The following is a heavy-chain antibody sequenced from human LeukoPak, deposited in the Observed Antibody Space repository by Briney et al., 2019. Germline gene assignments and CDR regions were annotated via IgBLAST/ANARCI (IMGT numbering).Heavy chain of an antibody. CDR1: GFTFDDYA. D-gene: IGHD5-18*01. CDR2: ISWNSGSI. V-gene: IGHV3-9*03. J-gene: IGHJ4*02. CDR3: AKDVSEGYSYGYLDY. Sequence: GGSLRLSCAASGFTFDDYAMHWVRQAPGKGLEWVSGISWNSGSIGYADSVKGRFTISRDNAKNSLYLQMNSLRAEDMALYYCAKDVSEGYSYGYLDYWGQGALVTVSS.